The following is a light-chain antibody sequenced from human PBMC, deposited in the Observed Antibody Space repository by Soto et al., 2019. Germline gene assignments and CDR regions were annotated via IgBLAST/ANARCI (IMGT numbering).Light chain of an antibody. Sequence: QSVLTQPPSVSAAPGQKVTISCSGSSSNIGNNYVSWYQQLPGTAPKLLIYDNNERPSGIPDRFSGSKSGTSATLGITGLQTGDEADYYCGTWDSGLSAWVFGGGTKVTVL. V-gene: IGLV1-51*01. CDR1: SSNIGNNY. CDR2: DNN. CDR3: GTWDSGLSAWV. J-gene: IGLJ3*02.